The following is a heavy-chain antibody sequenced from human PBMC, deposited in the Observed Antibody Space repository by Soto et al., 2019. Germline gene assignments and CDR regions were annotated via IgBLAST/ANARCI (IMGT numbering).Heavy chain of an antibody. J-gene: IGHJ5*02. CDR2: IIPMLGVT. D-gene: IGHD2-21*02. Sequence: QVPPEQSGAEVKRPGSSVKVSCKTSGETFSKYTISWVRQAPGQGLEWMGRIIPMLGVTNYAEKFPGRLTITAHKSTNTVYIELSSLRSNDTAVYYCATGWVTDFDHWGQGTLVTVSS. CDR3: ATGWVTDFDH. V-gene: IGHV1-69*02. CDR1: GETFSKYT.